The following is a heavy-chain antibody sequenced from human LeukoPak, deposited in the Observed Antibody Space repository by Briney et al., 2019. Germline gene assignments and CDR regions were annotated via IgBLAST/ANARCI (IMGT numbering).Heavy chain of an antibody. CDR1: GFTFSSYW. J-gene: IGHJ4*02. D-gene: IGHD1-14*01. Sequence: PGGSLRLSCAASGFTFSSYWMSWIRQPPGKGLEWIGEINHSGSTNYNPSLKSRVTISVDTSKNQFSLKLSSVTAADTAVYYCARGRRGDYWGQGTLVTVSS. CDR3: ARGRRGDY. CDR2: INHSGST. V-gene: IGHV4-34*01.